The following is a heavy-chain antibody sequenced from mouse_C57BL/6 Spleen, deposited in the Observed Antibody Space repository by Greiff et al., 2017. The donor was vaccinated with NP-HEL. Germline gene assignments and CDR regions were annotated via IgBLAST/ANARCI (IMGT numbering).Heavy chain of an antibody. V-gene: IGHV1-59*01. Sequence: QVQLQQPGAELVRPGTSVKLSCKASGYTFTSYWMHWVKQRPGQGLEWIGVIDPSDSYTNYNQKFKGKATLTVDTSSSTAYMQLSSLTSEDSAVYYCAREGNPGWFAYWGQGTLVTVSA. CDR3: AREGNPGWFAY. CDR1: GYTFTSYW. J-gene: IGHJ3*01. D-gene: IGHD2-1*01. CDR2: IDPSDSYT.